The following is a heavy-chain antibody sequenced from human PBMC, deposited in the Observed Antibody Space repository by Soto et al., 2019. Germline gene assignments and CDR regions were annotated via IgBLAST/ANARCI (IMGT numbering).Heavy chain of an antibody. CDR2: INHSGST. Sequence: SETLSLTCAVYGGSFSGYYWTWIRQPPGTGLEWIGEINHSGSTNYNPSLKSRFTISRDNAKNTLYLQMNSLRAEDTAVYYCARGGEMKYYDSSGYLYWGQGTLVTVSS. D-gene: IGHD3-22*01. V-gene: IGHV4-34*01. CDR1: GGSFSGYY. J-gene: IGHJ4*02. CDR3: ARGGEMKYYDSSGYLY.